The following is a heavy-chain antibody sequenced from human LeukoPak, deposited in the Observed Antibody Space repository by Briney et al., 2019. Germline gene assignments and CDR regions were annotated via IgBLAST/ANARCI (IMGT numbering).Heavy chain of an antibody. Sequence: ASVKVSCKASGYTFTSYYMHWVRQAPGQGLEWMGIINPSGGSTSYAQKFQGRGTITADESTSTAYMELSSLRSEDTAVYYCASADETRGYLAAFDIWGQGTMVTVSS. V-gene: IGHV1-46*01. CDR2: INPSGGST. CDR3: ASADETRGYLAAFDI. J-gene: IGHJ3*02. CDR1: GYTFTSYY. D-gene: IGHD5-18*01.